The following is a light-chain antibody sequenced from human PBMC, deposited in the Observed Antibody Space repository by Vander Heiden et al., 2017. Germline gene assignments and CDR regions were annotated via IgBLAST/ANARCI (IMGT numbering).Light chain of an antibody. V-gene: IGKV2-28*01. CDR2: LVS. J-gene: IGKJ1*01. Sequence: DIVMTLSPLSLHVTPAEPASITCRSSQSLLYSNGHTYVDWYLQKPGQSPQLLIYLVSNRATGVPDRFSGSGSGTDFTLRISRGEAEDVGVYYGMQPLHTPWTFGEGTKVEIK. CDR3: MQPLHTPWT. CDR1: QSLLYSNGHTY.